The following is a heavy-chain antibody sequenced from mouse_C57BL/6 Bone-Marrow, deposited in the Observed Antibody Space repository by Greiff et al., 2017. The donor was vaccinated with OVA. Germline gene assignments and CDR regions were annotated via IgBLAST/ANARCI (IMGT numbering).Heavy chain of an antibody. CDR2: IWTGGGT. CDR3: ASNYYGSSYAYAMDY. J-gene: IGHJ4*01. D-gene: IGHD1-1*01. V-gene: IGHV2-9-1*01. CDR1: GFSFTSYA. Sequence: QVQLQQSGPGLVAPSQSLSITCTVSGFSFTSYAISWVRQPPGKGLEWLGVIWTGGGTNYNSALKSRLSISKDNSKSQVFLKMNSLQTDDTARYYCASNYYGSSYAYAMDYWGQGTSVTVSS.